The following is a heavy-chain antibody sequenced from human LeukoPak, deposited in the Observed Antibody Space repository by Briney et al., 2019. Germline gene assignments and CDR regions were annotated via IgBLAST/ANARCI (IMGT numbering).Heavy chain of an antibody. Sequence: SETLSLTCAVYGGSFSGYYWSWIRQPPGKGLEWIGNIYYSGSTYYNPSLESRVTMSLDTSKNQFSLKLSSVTAADTAVYYCARDENGYVWGSFRAWGQGTLVTVSS. CDR1: GGSFSGYY. CDR3: ARDENGYVWGSFRA. D-gene: IGHD3-16*02. CDR2: IYYSGST. V-gene: IGHV4-34*01. J-gene: IGHJ5*02.